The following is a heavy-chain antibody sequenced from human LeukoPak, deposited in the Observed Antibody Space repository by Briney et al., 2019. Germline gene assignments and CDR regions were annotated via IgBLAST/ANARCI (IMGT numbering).Heavy chain of an antibody. J-gene: IGHJ4*02. D-gene: IGHD4-17*01. Sequence: GESLKISFKGSGYRFPDSWIAWVRQMPGKGLECMGIIYPGDSDTRYSPSFQGQVSISVDKSINTAYLQWSSLKASDTAIYYCARQYGRPFDYWGQGTLVTVSS. V-gene: IGHV5-51*01. CDR1: GYRFPDSW. CDR2: IYPGDSDT. CDR3: ARQYGRPFDY.